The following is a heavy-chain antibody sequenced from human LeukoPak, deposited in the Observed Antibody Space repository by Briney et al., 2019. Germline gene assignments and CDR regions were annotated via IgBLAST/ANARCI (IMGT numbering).Heavy chain of an antibody. V-gene: IGHV3-23*01. J-gene: IGHJ4*02. CDR1: GFSFSTYA. CDR3: AKDALWSGYSRGYFDY. Sequence: GGSLRLSCAASGFSFSTYAMTWVRQAPGKGLEWVSGISGSGGITFCADSVKGRFVVSRDKSKNTLYLQMNSLRAEDTAVYYCAKDALWSGYSRGYFDYWGQGTLVTVSS. D-gene: IGHD3-3*01. CDR2: ISGSGGIT.